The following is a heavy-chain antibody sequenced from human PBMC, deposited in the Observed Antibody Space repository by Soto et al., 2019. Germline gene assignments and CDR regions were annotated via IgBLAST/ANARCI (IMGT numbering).Heavy chain of an antibody. CDR3: ARRPYSSGWLYFDY. V-gene: IGHV4-34*01. Sequence: SETLSLTCAVYGGSFSGYYWSWIRQPPGKGLEWIGSIYYSGNTYYNPSLKSRVTISVDTSRNQFSLKMSSVTTADTAVFYCARRPYSSGWLYFDYWGRGTLVTVSS. D-gene: IGHD6-19*01. J-gene: IGHJ4*02. CDR1: GGSFSGYY. CDR2: IYYSGNT.